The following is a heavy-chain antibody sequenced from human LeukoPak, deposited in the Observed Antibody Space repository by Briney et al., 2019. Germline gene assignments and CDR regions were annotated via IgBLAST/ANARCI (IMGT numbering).Heavy chain of an antibody. CDR2: INHGGST. CDR3: AREGGSGSYYWFDP. D-gene: IGHD3-10*01. Sequence: NPSETLSLTCAVYGGSFAGYYWTWIRQPPGKGLGWIGEINHGGSTNYNPSLKSRVTISVDTSKNQFSLKLSSVTAADTAVYYCAREGGSGSYYWFDPWGQGTLVTVSS. CDR1: GGSFAGYY. V-gene: IGHV4-34*01. J-gene: IGHJ5*02.